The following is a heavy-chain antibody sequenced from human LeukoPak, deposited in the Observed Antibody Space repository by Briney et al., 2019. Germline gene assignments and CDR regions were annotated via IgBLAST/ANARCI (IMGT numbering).Heavy chain of an antibody. CDR2: IKRKTDGGTT. D-gene: IGHD7-27*01. Sequence: RGSLRLSCAASGFTFSNAWMKWVRQAPGKGLEWAGRIKRKTDGGTTDYTTPVKGRITISRDDSKHTLYLQVNSLETEDTAVYYCTRGNWGSFSYWGQGTLVTVSS. V-gene: IGHV3-15*01. CDR3: TRGNWGSFSY. J-gene: IGHJ4*02. CDR1: GFTFSNAW.